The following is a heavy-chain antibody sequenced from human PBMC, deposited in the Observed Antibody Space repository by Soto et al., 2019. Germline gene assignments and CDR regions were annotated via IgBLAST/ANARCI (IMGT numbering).Heavy chain of an antibody. Sequence: PGGSLRLSCAASGFTFSSYAMHWVRQAPGKGLEWVAVISYDGSNKYYADSVKGRFTISRDNSKNTLYLQMNSLRAEDTAVYYCARDSGYDFWSGYYHQTDYFDYWGQGTLVTVAS. CDR1: GFTFSSYA. CDR3: ARDSGYDFWSGYYHQTDYFDY. V-gene: IGHV3-30-3*01. D-gene: IGHD3-3*01. J-gene: IGHJ4*02. CDR2: ISYDGSNK.